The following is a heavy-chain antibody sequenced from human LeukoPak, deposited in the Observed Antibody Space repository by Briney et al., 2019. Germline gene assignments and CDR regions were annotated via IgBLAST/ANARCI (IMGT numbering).Heavy chain of an antibody. D-gene: IGHD2-2*01. V-gene: IGHV1-2*02. CDR2: INPNSGGT. Sequence: ASVTVSCKASGYTFTGYYMHWVRQAPGQGLEWMGWINPNSGGTNYAQKFQGRVTMTRDTSISTAYMELSRLRSDDTAVYYCASGHCSSTSCRGFDYWGQGTLVTVS. CDR1: GYTFTGYY. CDR3: ASGHCSSTSCRGFDY. J-gene: IGHJ4*02.